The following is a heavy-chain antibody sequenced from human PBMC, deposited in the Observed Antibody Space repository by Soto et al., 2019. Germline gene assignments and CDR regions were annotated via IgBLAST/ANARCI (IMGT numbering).Heavy chain of an antibody. CDR2: ISSSSSYI. V-gene: IGHV3-21*01. CDR1: GFTFSSYS. D-gene: IGHD2-8*01. J-gene: IGHJ6*02. CDR3: ARDSPYYCTNGVCYIDPDYYYYYGMDV. Sequence: SGGSLRLSCAASGFTFSSYSMNWVRQAPGKGLEWVSSISSSSSYIYYADSVKGRFTISRDNAKNSLYLQMNSLRAEDTAVYYCARDSPYYCTNGVCYIDPDYYYYYGMDVWGQGTTVTVSS.